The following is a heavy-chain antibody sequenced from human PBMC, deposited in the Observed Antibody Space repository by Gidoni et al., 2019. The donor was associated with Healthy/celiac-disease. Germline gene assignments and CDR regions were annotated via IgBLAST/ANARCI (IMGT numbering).Heavy chain of an antibody. CDR2: IKQDGSEK. CDR3: AREAQWNYYYGMDV. Sequence: EVQLVESGGGLVQPGGSLRLSCAAPGFTFRSYWMSWVRQAPGKGLEWVANIKQDGSEKYYVDSVKGRFTISRDNAKNSLYLQMNSLRAEDTAVYYCAREAQWNYYYGMDVWGQGTTVTVSS. D-gene: IGHD6-19*01. J-gene: IGHJ6*02. CDR1: GFTFRSYW. V-gene: IGHV3-7*01.